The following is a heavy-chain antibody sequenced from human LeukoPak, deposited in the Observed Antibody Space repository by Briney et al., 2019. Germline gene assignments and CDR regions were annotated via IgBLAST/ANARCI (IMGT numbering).Heavy chain of an antibody. J-gene: IGHJ4*02. CDR1: GGSIGSYY. V-gene: IGHV4-59*01. CDR3: ARSTLGGSLDY. CDR2: IYYSGST. Sequence: KTSETLSLTCTVSGGSIGSYYWSWIRQPPGKGLEWIEYIYYSGSTNYNPSLKSRVTISVDTSKNQFSLKLSSVTAADTAVYYCARSTLGGSLDYWGQGTLVTVSS.